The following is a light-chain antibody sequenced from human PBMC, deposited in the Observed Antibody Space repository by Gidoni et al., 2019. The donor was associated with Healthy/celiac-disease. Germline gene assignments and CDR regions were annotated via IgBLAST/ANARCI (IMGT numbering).Light chain of an antibody. Sequence: DIQMTQYPSSLSASVGDRVTITCRASQSISSYLNWYQQKPGKAPKLLIYAASSLQSGVPSRFSGSGSGTDFTLTISSLQPEDFATYYCPQSYSTPLTFGGGTKVEIK. CDR1: QSISSY. J-gene: IGKJ4*01. V-gene: IGKV1-39*01. CDR3: PQSYSTPLT. CDR2: AAS.